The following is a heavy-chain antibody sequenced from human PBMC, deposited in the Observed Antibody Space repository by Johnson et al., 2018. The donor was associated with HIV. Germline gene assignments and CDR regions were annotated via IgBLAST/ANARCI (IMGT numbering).Heavy chain of an antibody. CDR1: GLSFSNFG. CDR3: ARVGVSGYDLAAFDI. D-gene: IGHD5-12*01. CDR2: ISYDGSNK. V-gene: IGHV3-30*19. Sequence: QVQLVESGGGVVQPGGSLRVPCAASGLSFSNFGIHWVRQAPGKGPEWVAVISYDGSNKYYADSVKGRFTISRDNSKNTLFLHMNSLRTEDTAIYYCARVGVSGYDLAAFDIWGRGTMVTVSS. J-gene: IGHJ3*02.